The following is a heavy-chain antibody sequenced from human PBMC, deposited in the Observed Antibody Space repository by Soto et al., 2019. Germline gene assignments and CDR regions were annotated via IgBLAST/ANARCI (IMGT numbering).Heavy chain of an antibody. J-gene: IGHJ5*02. D-gene: IGHD6-19*01. CDR2: ISAYNGNA. Sequence: ASVKVSCKASGYTFTSYGISWVRQAPGRGLEWMGWISAYNGNANYAQKLQGRVTMTTDTSTSTAYMELRSLRSDDTAVYYCARDTYSSGWYGRFDPWGQGTLVTVSS. CDR1: GYTFTSYG. V-gene: IGHV1-18*04. CDR3: ARDTYSSGWYGRFDP.